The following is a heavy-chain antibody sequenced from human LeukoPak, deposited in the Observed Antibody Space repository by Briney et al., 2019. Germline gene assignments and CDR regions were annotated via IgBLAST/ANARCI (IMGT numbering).Heavy chain of an antibody. J-gene: IGHJ6*02. V-gene: IGHV3-49*04. CDR1: GFTFGDHA. CDR2: IRSKAYRGTT. Sequence: PWGSLRLSCTAFGFTFGDHAMSWVRQAPGEGLEWVGFIRSKAYRGTTEYAASVKGRFTISRDDSRSIAYLQMNSLNTEDAAVYYCTRGPIHLWLYDGVDVWGQGTTVIVSS. CDR3: TRGPIHLWLYDGVDV. D-gene: IGHD5-18*01.